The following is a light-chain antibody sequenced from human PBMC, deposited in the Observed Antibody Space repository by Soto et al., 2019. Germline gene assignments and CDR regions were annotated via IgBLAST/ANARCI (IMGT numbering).Light chain of an antibody. CDR1: SGSIASNY. V-gene: IGLV6-57*02. CDR2: EDN. CDR3: QSYDSYSVV. J-gene: IGLJ2*01. Sequence: NFMLTQPHSVSESPGKTVTISCTGSSGSIASNYVQWYQQRPGSAPTTVIYEDNQRPSGVPDRFSGSIDSSSNSASLTISGLKTGDEADYYCQSYDSYSVVFGGGTKLTVL.